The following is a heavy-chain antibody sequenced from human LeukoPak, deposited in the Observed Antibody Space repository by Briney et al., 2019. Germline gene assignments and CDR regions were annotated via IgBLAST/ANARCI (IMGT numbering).Heavy chain of an antibody. Sequence: ASVKFSCKASGYTFITYGMHWVRQAPGQGLEWMGIINPSGGSTSYAQKLQGRVTMTTDTSTSTAYMELRSLRSDDTAVYYCARDPGYDILTGYSLFDPWGQGTLVTVSS. CDR2: INPSGGST. V-gene: IGHV1-46*01. J-gene: IGHJ5*02. CDR1: GYTFITYG. D-gene: IGHD3-9*01. CDR3: ARDPGYDILTGYSLFDP.